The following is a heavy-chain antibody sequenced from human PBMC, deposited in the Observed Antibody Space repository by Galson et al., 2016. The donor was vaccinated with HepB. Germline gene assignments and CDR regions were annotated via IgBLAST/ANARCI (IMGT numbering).Heavy chain of an antibody. J-gene: IGHJ6*02. D-gene: IGHD2-21*01. Sequence: SLRLSCAASGFSFGEYAMHWVRQAPGKGLEWVSGIIWNSASIACADSVKGRFTISRDNAKKSLYLQMNSLRAEDTALYYCAKDKVSYYYYGMDVWGQGTMVTVSS. V-gene: IGHV3-9*01. CDR1: GFSFGEYA. CDR2: IIWNSASI. CDR3: AKDKVSYYYYGMDV.